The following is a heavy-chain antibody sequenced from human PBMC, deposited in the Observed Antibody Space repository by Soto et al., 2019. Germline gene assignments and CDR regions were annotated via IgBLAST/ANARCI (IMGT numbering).Heavy chain of an antibody. CDR3: VKDALTTVAYYFDY. V-gene: IGHV3-9*01. CDR2: ISRDSRSI. J-gene: IGHJ4*02. CDR1: GFTVSGKKY. D-gene: IGHD4-17*01. Sequence: PGGSLRLSCEAFGFTVSGKKYVAWVRQAPGKGLEWVAGISRDSRSISYGASMKGRFTISRDNAKNSLYLQLNSLRADDTAFYYCVKDALTTVAYYFDYWGQGALVTVSS.